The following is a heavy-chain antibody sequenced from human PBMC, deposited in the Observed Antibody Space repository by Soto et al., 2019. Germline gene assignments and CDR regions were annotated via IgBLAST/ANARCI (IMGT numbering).Heavy chain of an antibody. D-gene: IGHD3-3*01. CDR3: AKYYDFWSGYLPGYGMDV. CDR2: ISGSGGST. CDR1: GFTFSSYA. V-gene: IGHV3-23*01. J-gene: IGHJ6*02. Sequence: GSLRLSYAASGFTFSSYAMSWVRQAPGKGLEWVSAISGSGGSTYYADSVKGRFTISRDNSKNTLYLQMNSLRAEDTAVYYCAKYYDFWSGYLPGYGMDVWGQGTTVTVSS.